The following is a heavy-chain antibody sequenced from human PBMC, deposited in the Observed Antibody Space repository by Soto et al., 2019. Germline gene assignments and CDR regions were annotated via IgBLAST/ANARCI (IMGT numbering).Heavy chain of an antibody. D-gene: IGHD4-17*01. CDR1: GFTFSNYS. CDR3: ARCSGGDDHNYYMAV. CDR2: IWYDGSDK. J-gene: IGHJ6*03. V-gene: IGHV3-33*01. Sequence: QMQLVESGGGVVQPGTSLRLSCAASGFTFSNYSMHWVRQAPGKGLEWVTIIWYDGSDKNYGDSVKGRFTISRDNSKNTMYLPMNSLGVEDTAVYYCARCSGGDDHNYYMAVWGKGTTVTVSS.